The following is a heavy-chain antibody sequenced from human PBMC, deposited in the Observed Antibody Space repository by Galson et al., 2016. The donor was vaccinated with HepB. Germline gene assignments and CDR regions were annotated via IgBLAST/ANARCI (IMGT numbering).Heavy chain of an antibody. J-gene: IGHJ6*04. V-gene: IGHV4-61*08. CDR1: DDSFSGDYISGYH. CDR3: GRYKWNEKAMDV. D-gene: IGHD1-20*01. CDR2: SIYTGST. Sequence: SETLSLTCTVSDDSFSGDYISGYHWSRVRQPPGKGLEWIGYSIYTGSTVSSPSLKSRVTISLDTSKNQFSLKLTSVTAADTAVYYCGRYKWNEKAMDVWGKGTTVTVSS.